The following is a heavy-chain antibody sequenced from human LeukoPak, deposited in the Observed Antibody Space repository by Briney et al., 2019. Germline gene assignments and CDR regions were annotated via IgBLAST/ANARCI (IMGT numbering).Heavy chain of an antibody. CDR2: ISDSGGYT. J-gene: IGHJ4*02. CDR1: GLTFRTYA. V-gene: IGHV3-23*01. D-gene: IGHD3-16*02. Sequence: GGSLRLSCAASGLTFRTYAMSWVRQAPGKGLGWVSSISDSGGYTFYADSVKGRFTISRDNSKKPVYLQMNSLRAEDTAVYYCAKGGSYRSQPYFDYWGQGTPVTVSS. CDR3: AKGGSYRSQPYFDY.